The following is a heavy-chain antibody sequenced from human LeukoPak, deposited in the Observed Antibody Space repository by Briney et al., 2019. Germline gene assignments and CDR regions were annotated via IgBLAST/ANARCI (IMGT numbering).Heavy chain of an antibody. Sequence: ASVKVSCKASGYTFTSYDINCVRQATGQGLEWMGWMNPNSGNTGYAQKFQGRVTMTRNTSISTAYMELSSLRSEDTAVYYCARGNSGYDLYYFDYWGPGTLVTVSS. CDR2: MNPNSGNT. V-gene: IGHV1-8*01. J-gene: IGHJ4*02. CDR3: ARGNSGYDLYYFDY. D-gene: IGHD5-12*01. CDR1: GYTFTSYD.